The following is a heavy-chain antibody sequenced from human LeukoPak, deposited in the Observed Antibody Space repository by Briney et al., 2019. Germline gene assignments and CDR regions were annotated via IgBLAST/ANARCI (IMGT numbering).Heavy chain of an antibody. CDR1: GFTFSSYA. Sequence: GGSLRLSCAASGFTFSSYAMSWVRQAPGKGLEWVSAISGSGGSTYYADSVKGRFTISRDNSKNTLYLQMNSLRAEDTAVYYCAKDLSRYYYDSSGYYAVFSYWGQGTLVTVSS. V-gene: IGHV3-23*01. CDR2: ISGSGGST. J-gene: IGHJ4*02. D-gene: IGHD3-22*01. CDR3: AKDLSRYYYDSSGYYAVFSY.